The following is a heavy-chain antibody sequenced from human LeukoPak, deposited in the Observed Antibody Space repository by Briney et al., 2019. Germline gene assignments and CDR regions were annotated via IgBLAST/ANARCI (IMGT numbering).Heavy chain of an antibody. V-gene: IGHV3-30*18. J-gene: IGHJ4*02. D-gene: IGHD3-10*01. CDR3: VKDRAQEVWFGELLLGY. Sequence: GGSLRLSCAASGFNFGEYGMSWVRQAPGKGLEWVAVISYDGSNKYYADSVKGRFTISRDNSKNTLYLQMNSLRAEDTAVYYCVKDRAQEVWFGELLLGYWGQGTLVTVSS. CDR1: GFNFGEYG. CDR2: ISYDGSNK.